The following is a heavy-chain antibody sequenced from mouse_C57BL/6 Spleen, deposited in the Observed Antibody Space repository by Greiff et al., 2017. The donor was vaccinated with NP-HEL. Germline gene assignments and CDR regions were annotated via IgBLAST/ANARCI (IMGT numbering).Heavy chain of an antibody. V-gene: IGHV1-54*01. CDR3: ARSPDY. CDR2: INPGSGGT. J-gene: IGHJ2*01. CDR1: GYAFTNYL. Sequence: QVQLKESGAELVRPGTSVKVSCKASGYAFTNYLIEWVKQRPGQGLEWIGVINPGSGGTNYNEKFKGKATLTADKSSSTAYMQLSSLTSEDSAVYFCARSPDYWGQGTTLTVSS.